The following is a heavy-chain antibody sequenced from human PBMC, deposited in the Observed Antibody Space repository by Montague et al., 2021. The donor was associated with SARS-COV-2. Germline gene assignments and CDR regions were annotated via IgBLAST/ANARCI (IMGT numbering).Heavy chain of an antibody. CDR3: ARDQRGSALEWLGDGMDV. Sequence: SLRLSCAASGFTFSSYGMHWVRQAPGKRLEWVAVIWYDGSNKYYADSVKGRFTISRDNSKNTLYLQMNSLRAEDTAVYYCARDQRGSALEWLGDGMDVWGQGTTVTVSS. V-gene: IGHV3-33*01. CDR2: IWYDGSNK. J-gene: IGHJ6*02. D-gene: IGHD3-3*01. CDR1: GFTFSSYG.